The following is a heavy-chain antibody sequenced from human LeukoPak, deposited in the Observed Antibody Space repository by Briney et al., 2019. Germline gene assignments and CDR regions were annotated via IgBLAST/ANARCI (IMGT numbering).Heavy chain of an antibody. Sequence: GGSLRLSCAAPGFTFDDYGMSWVRQAPGKGLEWVSGINWNGGSTGYADSVKGRFTISRDNAKNSLYLQMNSLRAEDTALYHCARDSLYCSSTSCLYYFDYWGQGTLVTVSS. CDR1: GFTFDDYG. J-gene: IGHJ4*02. D-gene: IGHD2-2*01. CDR2: INWNGGST. V-gene: IGHV3-20*01. CDR3: ARDSLYCSSTSCLYYFDY.